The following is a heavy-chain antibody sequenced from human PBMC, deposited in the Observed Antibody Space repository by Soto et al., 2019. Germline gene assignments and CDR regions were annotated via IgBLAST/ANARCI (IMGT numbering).Heavy chain of an antibody. Sequence: GGSLRLSCAASGVTFSSYWMHWVRQAPGKGLVRVSRINSDGSSTSYADSVKGRFTISRDNAKNTLYLQMNSLRAEDTAVYYCAIRASYYDSSGYFDYWGQGTLVTVSS. V-gene: IGHV3-74*01. CDR2: INSDGSST. CDR3: AIRASYYDSSGYFDY. CDR1: GVTFSSYW. J-gene: IGHJ4*02. D-gene: IGHD3-22*01.